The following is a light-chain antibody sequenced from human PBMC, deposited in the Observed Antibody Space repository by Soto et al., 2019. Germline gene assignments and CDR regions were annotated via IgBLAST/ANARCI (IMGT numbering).Light chain of an antibody. J-gene: IGKJ1*01. CDR3: HQRQSWPRT. CDR1: QSVSRY. Sequence: EIVLTQSPATLSLSPGERATLSCRASQSVSRYLAWYQQKPGQAPRLLIYDASNRATGIPARFSGNGSGTDFTLTISSLEPEDFGVYYCHQRQSWPRTFGQGTKVDI. CDR2: DAS. V-gene: IGKV3-11*01.